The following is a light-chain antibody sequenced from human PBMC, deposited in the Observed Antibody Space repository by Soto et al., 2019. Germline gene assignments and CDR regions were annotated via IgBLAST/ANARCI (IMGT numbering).Light chain of an antibody. CDR1: SSNIEGNT. CDR3: ATWDDDLSAAV. V-gene: IGLV1-44*01. Sequence: QSALTQPPSLSGTPGQSVTISCSGSSSNIEGNTVHWYQHLPGTAPKLLIYIDYNRPSGIPDRFSGSKSGTSASLAISGLQSEDEADYYCATWDDDLSAAVFGGGTQLTVL. J-gene: IGLJ7*01. CDR2: IDY.